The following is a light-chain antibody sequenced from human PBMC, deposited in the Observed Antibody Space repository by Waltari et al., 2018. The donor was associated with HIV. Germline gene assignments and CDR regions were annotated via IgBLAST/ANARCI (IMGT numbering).Light chain of an antibody. Sequence: QSVLSPPPSVSGAPGQRVTISCTGRTSHIRAGDNLHSYQLLPGTAPKLLIYTNTYRPSGVPGRFSGSKSDTSASLAITGLQAEDAADYYCQSYDSSLSASVFGGGTKLTVL. CDR2: TNT. J-gene: IGLJ3*02. V-gene: IGLV1-40*01. CDR3: QSYDSSLSASV. CDR1: TSHIRAGDN.